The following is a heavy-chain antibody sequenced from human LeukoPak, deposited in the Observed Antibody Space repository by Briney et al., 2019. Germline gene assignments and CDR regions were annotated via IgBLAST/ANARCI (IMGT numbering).Heavy chain of an antibody. CDR3: ARDKTRGLGYSYSKSGNYFDY. Sequence: GGSLRLSCAASRFTFSDSSMNWVRQAPGKGLEGISYISSTSTIIYYADSVKGRFTISRDNAKNSMYLQMNSLRAEDTAVYSCARDKTRGLGYSYSKSGNYFDYWGQGTLVTVSS. D-gene: IGHD5-18*01. V-gene: IGHV3-48*01. CDR1: RFTFSDSS. CDR2: ISSTSTII. J-gene: IGHJ4*02.